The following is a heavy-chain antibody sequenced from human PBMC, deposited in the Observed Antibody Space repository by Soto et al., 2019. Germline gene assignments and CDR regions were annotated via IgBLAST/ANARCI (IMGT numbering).Heavy chain of an antibody. J-gene: IGHJ4*02. CDR2: IIPIFNTA. V-gene: IGHV1-69*06. CDR1: GGTLSNYA. Sequence: QVQLVQSAAEVKKPGSSVKVSCKASGGTLSNYAFTWVRQAPGQGLEWMGGIIPIFNTANYAQNFQGRVTLTSDTSISTASMDLTSLTSDDTAVYYCARGDYGTGGYPFPYFDYWGQGTLVIVSS. CDR3: ARGDYGTGGYPFPYFDY. D-gene: IGHD2-8*02.